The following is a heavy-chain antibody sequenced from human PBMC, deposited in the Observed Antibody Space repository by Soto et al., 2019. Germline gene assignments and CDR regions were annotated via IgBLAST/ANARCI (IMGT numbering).Heavy chain of an antibody. V-gene: IGHV4-34*01. D-gene: IGHD3-22*01. J-gene: IGHJ4*03. Sequence: QVQLQQWGAGLLKPSETLSLTCAVYGGSFSGHSGTWIRQSPGKGLEWIGDINHSVRINYSPSLKNRVTISLDTSKNQSSLILSAVTAADTGIYYCSTRAYDANGYYRLELWGQGTLATVSS. CDR2: INHSVRI. CDR3: STRAYDANGYYRLEL. CDR1: GGSFSGHS.